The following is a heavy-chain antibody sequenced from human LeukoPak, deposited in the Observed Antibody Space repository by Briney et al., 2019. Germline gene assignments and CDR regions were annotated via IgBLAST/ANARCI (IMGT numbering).Heavy chain of an antibody. CDR3: ARSRYYYYYYMDV. CDR2: IYNSGST. Sequence: SETLSLTCTVSGGSISSYYWSWIRQPPGKGLEWIGYIYNSGSTNYNPSLKSRVTISVDTSKNQFSLKLSSVTAADTAVYYCARSRYYYYYYMDVWGKGTTVTVSS. V-gene: IGHV4-59*01. D-gene: IGHD1-14*01. CDR1: GGSISSYY. J-gene: IGHJ6*03.